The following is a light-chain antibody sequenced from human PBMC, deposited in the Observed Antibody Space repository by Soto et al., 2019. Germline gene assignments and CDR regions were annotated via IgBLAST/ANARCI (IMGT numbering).Light chain of an antibody. J-gene: IGKJ1*01. CDR2: GAS. V-gene: IGKV3-15*01. CDR3: QQYNNWPPWT. Sequence: EIVMTQSPSTLSGSPGERATLSWRASQSINTYLAWYQQKPGQAPRLLIYGASTRATGIPARFSGSGSGTEFTPTISSLQSEDFAVYYCQQYNNWPPWTFGQGTKVDIK. CDR1: QSINTY.